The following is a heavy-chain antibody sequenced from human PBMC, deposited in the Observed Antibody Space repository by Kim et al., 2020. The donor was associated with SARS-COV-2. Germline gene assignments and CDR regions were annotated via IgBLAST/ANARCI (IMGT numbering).Heavy chain of an antibody. D-gene: IGHD3-22*01. V-gene: IGHV1-18*04. CDR1: GYTFTSYG. CDR2: ISAYNGNT. CDR3: ARDGPYYYDSSGYYYVYYYGMDV. J-gene: IGHJ6*02. Sequence: ASVKVSCKASGYTFTSYGISWVRQAPGQGLEWMGWISAYNGNTNYAQKLQGRVTMTTDTSTSTAYMELRSLRSDDTAVYYCARDGPYYYDSSGYYYVYYYGMDVWGQGTTVTVSS.